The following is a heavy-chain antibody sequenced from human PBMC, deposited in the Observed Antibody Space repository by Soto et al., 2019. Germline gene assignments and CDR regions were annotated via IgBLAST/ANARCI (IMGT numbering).Heavy chain of an antibody. V-gene: IGHV4-31*03. J-gene: IGHJ6*02. CDR1: GGSISSGGYY. Sequence: TSETLSLTCTVSGGSISSGGYYWSWIRQHPGKGLEWIGYIYYSGSTYYNPSLKSRVTISVDTSKNQFSLKLSSVTAADTAVYYCARDRLPGSTSWYYYYGMDVWGQGTTVTVSS. D-gene: IGHD2-2*01. CDR3: ARDRLPGSTSWYYYYGMDV. CDR2: IYYSGST.